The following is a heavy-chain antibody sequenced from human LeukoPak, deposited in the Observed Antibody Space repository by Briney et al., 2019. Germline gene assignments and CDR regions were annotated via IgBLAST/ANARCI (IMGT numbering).Heavy chain of an antibody. D-gene: IGHD6-13*01. CDR1: GYTFTSYD. J-gene: IGHJ5*02. Sequence: SVKLSRTASGYTFTSYDFNWVRQATGQRLESMGWMNTNSGNTGYAQKFPGRVTMTRNTSISTAYMELSSLRSEDTAVYYCAREYYSSSWLAPNWFDPWGQGTLVTVSS. V-gene: IGHV1-8*01. CDR3: AREYYSSSWLAPNWFDP. CDR2: MNTNSGNT.